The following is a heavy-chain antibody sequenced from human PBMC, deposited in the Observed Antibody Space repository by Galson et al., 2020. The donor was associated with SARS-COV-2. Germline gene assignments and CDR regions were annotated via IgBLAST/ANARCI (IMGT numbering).Heavy chain of an antibody. CDR2: IIPIFGTA. D-gene: IGHD3-10*01. V-gene: IGHV1-69*13. J-gene: IGHJ4*02. Sequence: SVKVSCKASGGTFSSYAISWVRQAPGQGLEWMGGIIPIFGTANYAQKFQGRVTITADESTSTAYMELSSLRSEDTAVYYCASTSGRSMVRGVISYWGQGTLVTVSS. CDR3: ASTSGRSMVRGVISY. CDR1: GGTFSSYA.